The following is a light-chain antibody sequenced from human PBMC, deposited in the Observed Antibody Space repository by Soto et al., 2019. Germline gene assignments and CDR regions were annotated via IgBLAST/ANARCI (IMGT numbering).Light chain of an antibody. CDR1: QSLNSR. Sequence: DIQMTQSPSTLSAPIGDRVTITCRASQSLNSRLAWYQQKPGKAPKLLIYKASNLESGVPSRFSGSGSGTEFTLTISSLQPDDYATYYCQQYIDYFTFGGGTKVDIK. CDR3: QQYIDYFT. CDR2: KAS. J-gene: IGKJ4*01. V-gene: IGKV1-5*03.